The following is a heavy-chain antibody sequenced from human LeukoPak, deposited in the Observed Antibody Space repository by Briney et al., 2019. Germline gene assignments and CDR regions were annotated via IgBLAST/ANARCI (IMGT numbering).Heavy chain of an antibody. Sequence: SETLSLTCTVSGGSISSYYWSWIRQPAGKGLEWIGRIYTSGSTNYNPSLKSRVTMSVDTSKNQFSLKLSSVTAADTAVYYCARTGSSSLYYYGMDVWGKGPRSPSPQ. D-gene: IGHD6-6*01. V-gene: IGHV4-4*07. J-gene: IGHJ6*01. CDR2: IYTSGST. CDR1: GGSISSYY. CDR3: ARTGSSSLYYYGMDV.